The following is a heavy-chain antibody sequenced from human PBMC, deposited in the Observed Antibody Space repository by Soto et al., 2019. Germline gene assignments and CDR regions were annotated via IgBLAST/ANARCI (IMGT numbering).Heavy chain of an antibody. CDR3: ARGWRVGVTPGGAFDI. D-gene: IGHD1-26*01. CDR2: IIPIFGAA. V-gene: IGHV1-69*13. Sequence: GASVKVSCKASGGTFSSYAISWVRQAPGQGLEWMGGIIPIFGAANYAQKFQGRVTITADESTSTAYMELSSLRSEDTAVYYCARGWRVGVTPGGAFDIWGQGTMVTVSS. CDR1: GGTFSSYA. J-gene: IGHJ3*02.